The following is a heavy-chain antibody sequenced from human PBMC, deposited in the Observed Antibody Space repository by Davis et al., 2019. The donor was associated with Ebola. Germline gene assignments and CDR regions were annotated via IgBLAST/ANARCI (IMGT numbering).Heavy chain of an antibody. CDR3: ARVNLWSRGWGMDV. CDR1: GFDFSDYS. J-gene: IGHJ6*03. CDR2: ISSGGVTT. V-gene: IGHV3-48*02. D-gene: IGHD2-21*01. Sequence: GESLKISCAASGFDFSDYSMTWVRQAPGKGLQWLSYISSGGVTTYYADSVTGRFSPSRDNAKNSLFLQMSSLRDEDTAVYYCARVNLWSRGWGMDVWGNGTTVTVSS.